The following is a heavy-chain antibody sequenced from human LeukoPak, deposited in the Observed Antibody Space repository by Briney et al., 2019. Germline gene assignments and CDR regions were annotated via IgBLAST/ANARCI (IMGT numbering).Heavy chain of an antibody. Sequence: PSESLSLTCTVSGGSISSSSYYWSWIRQPPGKGLEWIGYIYYSGSTNYNPSLKSRVTISVDTSKNQFSLKLSSVTAADTAVYYCARHLNAGWLPGSYWGQRTLVTVSS. CDR2: IYYSGST. CDR1: GGSISSSSYY. J-gene: IGHJ4*02. D-gene: IGHD6-19*01. V-gene: IGHV4-61*05. CDR3: ARHLNAGWLPGSY.